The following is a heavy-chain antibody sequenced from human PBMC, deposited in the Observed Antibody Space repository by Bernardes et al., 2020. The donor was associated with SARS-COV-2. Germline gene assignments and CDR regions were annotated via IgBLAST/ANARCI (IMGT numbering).Heavy chain of an antibody. D-gene: IGHD2-15*01. V-gene: IGHV4-39*01. CDR1: TASTSSNCHY. CDR2: TEDSGKS. Sequence: SETLSLTCSLSTASTSSNCHYWVWIRQAPGKGPEWIGNTEDSGKSYYNPSLKSRVTVSVDTSMNRFSLKVTSVTAADTAVYYCARFCRGPGTPTSGYHYYEMDVWDQGTTVIVSS. CDR3: ARFCRGPGTPTSGYHYYEMDV. J-gene: IGHJ6*02.